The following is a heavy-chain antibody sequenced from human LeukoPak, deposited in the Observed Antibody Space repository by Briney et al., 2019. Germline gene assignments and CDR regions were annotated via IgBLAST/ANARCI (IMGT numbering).Heavy chain of an antibody. CDR3: AKGQLRRAAEFDY. V-gene: IGHV3-9*01. CDR2: ICWYNGSI. CDR1: GFTFDDYA. D-gene: IGHD2-2*01. J-gene: IGHJ4*02. Sequence: GGSLRLSCSASGFTFDDYAMLWVRHAPGKGLEWVSGICWYNGSIGYADSVKGRFTISRDTAKNTLYLQMKSLRAEDTALYYCAKGQLRRAAEFDYWGQGTLVTVSS.